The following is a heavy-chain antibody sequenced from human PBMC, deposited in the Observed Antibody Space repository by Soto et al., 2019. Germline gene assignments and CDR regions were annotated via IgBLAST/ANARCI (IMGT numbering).Heavy chain of an antibody. J-gene: IGHJ4*02. CDR3: TDMLGQWLPRD. CDR1: SDSISNSY. CDR2: IYYSGSA. D-gene: IGHD6-19*01. Sequence: PSETLSLTCTVSSDSISNSYCSWFRQPPGKGLEWIGTIYYSGSAYYNPSLKSRVTISVDTSRNQFSMKLNSVTAADTAVYYCTDMLGQWLPRDWGQGTVVTVSS. V-gene: IGHV4-59*04.